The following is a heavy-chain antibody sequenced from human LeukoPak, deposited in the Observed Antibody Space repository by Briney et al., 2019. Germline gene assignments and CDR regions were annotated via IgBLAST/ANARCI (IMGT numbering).Heavy chain of an antibody. D-gene: IGHD2-15*01. CDR3: AKEGMVVAARNFNY. J-gene: IGHJ4*02. CDR1: GFTFSSYA. Sequence: GGSLRLSCAASGFTFSSYAMSWVRQAPGKGLEWVSGISGSGGSTYYADSVKGWFTISRDNSKNTLYLQMNSPRAEDTAVYYCAKEGMVVAARNFNYWGQGTLVTVSS. V-gene: IGHV3-23*01. CDR2: ISGSGGST.